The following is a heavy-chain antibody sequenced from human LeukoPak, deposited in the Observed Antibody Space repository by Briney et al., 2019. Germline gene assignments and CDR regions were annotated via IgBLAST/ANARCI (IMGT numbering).Heavy chain of an antibody. Sequence: ASVKVSCKASGYTFTSYDINWVRQATGQGLEWMGWMNPNSGNTGYAQKFQGRVTITRNTSISTAYMELSSLRSEDTAVYYCARSVHTVGNWFDPGGQGTLVTVSS. CDR3: ARSVHTVGNWFDP. CDR2: MNPNSGNT. CDR1: GYTFTSYD. D-gene: IGHD4-11*01. V-gene: IGHV1-8*03. J-gene: IGHJ5*02.